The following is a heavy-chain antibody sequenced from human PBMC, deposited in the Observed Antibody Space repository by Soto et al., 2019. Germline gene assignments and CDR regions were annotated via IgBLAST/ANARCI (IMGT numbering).Heavy chain of an antibody. CDR1: GGSISSYY. D-gene: IGHD6-13*01. Sequence: SETLSLTCTVSGGSISSYYWSWIRQPPGKGLEWIGYIYYSGSTNYNPSLKSRVTISVDTSKNQFSLKLSSVTAADTAVYYCARETAIAAAGTDYYYYYMDVWGKGTTVTVSS. V-gene: IGHV4-59*08. J-gene: IGHJ6*03. CDR3: ARETAIAAAGTDYYYYYMDV. CDR2: IYYSGST.